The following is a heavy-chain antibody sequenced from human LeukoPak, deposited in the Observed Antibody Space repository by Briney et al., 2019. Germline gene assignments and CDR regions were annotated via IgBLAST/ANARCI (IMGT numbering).Heavy chain of an antibody. CDR1: GGSISSYY. J-gene: IGHJ4*02. V-gene: IGHV4-59*08. CDR2: IYYSGST. D-gene: IGHD6-6*01. Sequence: SETLSLTCTVSGGSISSYYWSWVRQPPGKGLEWIGYIYYSGSTNYNSSLKSRVTISVDTSKNQFSLKLSSVTAADTAVYYCARRRGYSSSSGHFDYWGQGTLVTVSS. CDR3: ARRRGYSSSSGHFDY.